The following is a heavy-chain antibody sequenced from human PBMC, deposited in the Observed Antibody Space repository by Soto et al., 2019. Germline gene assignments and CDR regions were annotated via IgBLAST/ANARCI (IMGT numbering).Heavy chain of an antibody. J-gene: IGHJ4*02. V-gene: IGHV4-31*03. CDR3: ASTYSSSSWQFDY. CDR1: GGSISSGGYY. Sequence: SETLSLTCTVSGGSISSGGYYWSWIRQHPGKGLEWIGYIYYSGSTYYNPSLKSRVTISVDTSKNQFSLKLSSVTAADTAVYYCASTYSSSSWQFDYWGQGTLVTVSS. D-gene: IGHD6-6*01. CDR2: IYYSGST.